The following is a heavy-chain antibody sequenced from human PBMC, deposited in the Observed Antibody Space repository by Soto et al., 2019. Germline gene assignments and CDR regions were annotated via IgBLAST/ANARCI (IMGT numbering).Heavy chain of an antibody. D-gene: IGHD3-16*01. Sequence: QVQLQESGPGLVKPSETLSLSCSASGDSISGHYWSWVRQTPGKGLEWIGYMYYSGSTNYNPSLRSRVTISVDTSKNHFSLRLTSVTAADTAVYYCARGPYYDLIWNYYYMDVWGKGTTVTVSS. J-gene: IGHJ6*03. V-gene: IGHV4-59*08. CDR2: MYYSGST. CDR1: GDSISGHY. CDR3: ARGPYYDLIWNYYYMDV.